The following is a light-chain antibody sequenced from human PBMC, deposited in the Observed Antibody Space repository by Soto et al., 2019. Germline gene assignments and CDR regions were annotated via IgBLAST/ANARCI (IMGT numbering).Light chain of an antibody. CDR2: DAS. V-gene: IGKV1-5*01. J-gene: IGKJ1*01. CDR3: QQYNSYSPWT. CDR1: QSISSW. Sequence: DIQMTQSPSTLSASVGDRVTITCRASQSISSWLAWYQQKPGKAPKLLIYDASSLESGVPSRFSVSGSGTEFTLTISSLQPDDVATYYCQQYNSYSPWTCGQGTKVEIK.